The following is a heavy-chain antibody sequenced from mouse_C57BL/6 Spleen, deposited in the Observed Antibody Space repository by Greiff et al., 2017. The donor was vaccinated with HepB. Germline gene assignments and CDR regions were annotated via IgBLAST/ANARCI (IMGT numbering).Heavy chain of an antibody. V-gene: IGHV8-12*01. J-gene: IGHJ2*01. CDR3: ARNLYCDY. CDR2: IYWDDDK. CDR1: GFSLSTSGMG. Sequence: VKLVESGPGILQSSQPLSLTCSFSGFSLSTSGMGVSWIRQPSGKGLEWLAPIYWDDDKRYNPSLKSRLTISKATSRNQVCLKITSVDTADTATYYCARNLYCDYWGQGTTLTVSS.